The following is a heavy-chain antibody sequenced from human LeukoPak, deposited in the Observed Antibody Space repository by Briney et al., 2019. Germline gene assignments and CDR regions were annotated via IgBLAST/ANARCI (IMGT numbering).Heavy chain of an antibody. V-gene: IGHV3-74*01. CDR2: INSDGSST. CDR1: GFTFSSYW. D-gene: IGHD1-26*01. J-gene: IGHJ6*02. Sequence: GGSLRLSGAASGFTFSSYWMHWVRQAPGKGLVWVSRINSDGSSTSYADSVKGRFTISRDNAKNTLYLQMNSLRAEDTAVYYCARGGELLYYYYGMDVWGQGTTVTVSS. CDR3: ARGGELLYYYYGMDV.